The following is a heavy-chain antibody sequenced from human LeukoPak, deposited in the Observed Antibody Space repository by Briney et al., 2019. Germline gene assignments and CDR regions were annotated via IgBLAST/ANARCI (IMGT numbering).Heavy chain of an antibody. J-gene: IGHJ5*02. V-gene: IGHV1-18*01. D-gene: IGHD6-19*01. CDR3: AVVAGTGWFDP. CDR1: GYTFTSYG. Sequence: ASVKVSCKASGYTFTSYGISWVRQAPGQGLEWMGWISGYNGHTNYAQKLQGRVTMTTDTSTSTAYMELRSLRSDDTAVYYCAVVAGTGWFDPWGQGTLVTVSS. CDR2: ISGYNGHT.